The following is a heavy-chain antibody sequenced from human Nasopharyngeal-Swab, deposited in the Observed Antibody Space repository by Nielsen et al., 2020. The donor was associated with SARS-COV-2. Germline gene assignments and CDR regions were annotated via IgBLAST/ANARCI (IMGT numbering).Heavy chain of an antibody. Sequence: RQAPGKGLEWIGEINHSGSTNYNPSPKSRVTISVDTSKNQFSLKLSSATAADTAVYYCASNYGDYAESRARFDYWGQGTLVTVSS. CDR2: INHSGST. CDR3: ASNYGDYAESRARFDY. D-gene: IGHD4-17*01. J-gene: IGHJ4*02. V-gene: IGHV4-34*01.